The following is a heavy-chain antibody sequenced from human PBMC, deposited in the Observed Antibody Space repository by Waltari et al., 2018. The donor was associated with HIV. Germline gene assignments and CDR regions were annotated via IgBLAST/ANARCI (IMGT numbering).Heavy chain of an antibody. CDR3: ARDHPRWFDP. CDR2: IYYSGST. CDR1: GGSISSSSYY. V-gene: IGHV4-39*07. Sequence: QLQLQESGPGLVKPSETLSLTCTVAGGSISSSSYYWGWIRQPPGKGLEWIGSIYYSGSTYYNPSLKSRVTISVDTSKNQFSLKLSSVTAADTAVYYCARDHPRWFDPWGQGTLVTVSS. J-gene: IGHJ5*02.